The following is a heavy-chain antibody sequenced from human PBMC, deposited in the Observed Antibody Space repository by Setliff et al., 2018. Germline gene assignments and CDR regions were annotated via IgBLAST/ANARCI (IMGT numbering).Heavy chain of an antibody. D-gene: IGHD3-22*01. CDR1: GGSISSGSYY. CDR2: IYTSGST. CDR3: AKGPDSSGYQGWFDP. Sequence: SETLSLTCTVSGGSISSGSYYWSWIRQPAGKGLEWIGRIYTSGSTNYNPSLKSRVTISVDTSKNQFSLKLSSVTAADTAVYYCAKGPDSSGYQGWFDPWGQGTLVTVSS. V-gene: IGHV4-61*02. J-gene: IGHJ5*02.